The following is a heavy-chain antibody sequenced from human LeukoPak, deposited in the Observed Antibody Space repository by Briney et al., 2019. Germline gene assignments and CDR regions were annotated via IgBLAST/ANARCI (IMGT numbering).Heavy chain of an antibody. CDR1: GSTFSSYS. CDR3: ARDRVTMVRGVISSYYGMDV. J-gene: IGHJ6*02. D-gene: IGHD3-10*01. CDR2: ISSSSSYI. V-gene: IGHV3-21*01. Sequence: PGGSLRLSCAASGSTFSSYSMNWVRQAPGKGLEWVSSISSSSSYIYYADSVKGRFTISRDNAKNSLYLQMNSLRAEDTAVYYCARDRVTMVRGVISSYYGMDVWGQGTTVTVSS.